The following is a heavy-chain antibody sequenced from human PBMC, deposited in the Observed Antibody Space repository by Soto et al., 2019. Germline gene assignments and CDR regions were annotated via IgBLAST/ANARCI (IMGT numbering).Heavy chain of an antibody. CDR2: IYYSGST. Sequence: QRQLQESGPGLVKPSQTLSLTGTVSGGSISSGGYYWSWIRQHPGKGLEWIGYIYYSGSTYYNPSLKSRVTISVDTSKNQFSLKVSSVTAADTAVYYCPRVNGDPDYFDYWGQGTLVTVSS. CDR3: PRVNGDPDYFDY. D-gene: IGHD4-17*01. CDR1: GGSISSGGYY. J-gene: IGHJ4*02. V-gene: IGHV4-31*03.